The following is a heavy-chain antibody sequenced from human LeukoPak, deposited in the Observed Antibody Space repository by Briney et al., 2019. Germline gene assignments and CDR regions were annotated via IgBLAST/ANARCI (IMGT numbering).Heavy chain of an antibody. Sequence: ASVKVSCKVSGYTLTELSMHWVRQAPGKGLEWMGGFDPEDGETIYAQKFQGRVTMTEDTSTDTAYMELSSLRSEDTAVYYCARAFEYYYDSSGYLGFDYWGQGTLVTVSS. CDR1: GYTLTELS. CDR2: FDPEDGET. J-gene: IGHJ4*02. V-gene: IGHV1-24*01. D-gene: IGHD3-22*01. CDR3: ARAFEYYYDSSGYLGFDY.